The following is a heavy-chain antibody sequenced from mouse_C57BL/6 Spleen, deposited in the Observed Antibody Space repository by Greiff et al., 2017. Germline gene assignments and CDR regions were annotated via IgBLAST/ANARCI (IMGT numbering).Heavy chain of an antibody. D-gene: IGHD1-1*01. V-gene: IGHV1-59*01. Sequence: QVQLQQPGAELVRPGTSVKLSCKASGYTFTSYWMHWVKQRPGQGLEWIGEIDPSDSYTNYNQKFKGKATLTVETSSSTAYLQLSSLTSEDTAVYYCAIKDITTKNYFDYWGQGTTLTVSS. CDR3: AIKDITTKNYFDY. CDR1: GYTFTSYW. CDR2: IDPSDSYT. J-gene: IGHJ2*01.